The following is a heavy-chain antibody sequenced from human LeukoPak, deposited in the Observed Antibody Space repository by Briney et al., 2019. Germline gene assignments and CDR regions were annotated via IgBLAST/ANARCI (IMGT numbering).Heavy chain of an antibody. CDR3: AREGRNPPGYCSSTSCYSSPLDY. J-gene: IGHJ4*02. D-gene: IGHD2-2*01. Sequence: ASVKVSCKASGYTFTSYGISWVRQAPGQGLEWMGWISAYNGNANYAQKLQGRVTMTTDTSTSTAYMELRSLRSDDTAVYYCAREGRNPPGYCSSTSCYSSPLDYWGQGTLVTVSS. V-gene: IGHV1-18*01. CDR2: ISAYNGNA. CDR1: GYTFTSYG.